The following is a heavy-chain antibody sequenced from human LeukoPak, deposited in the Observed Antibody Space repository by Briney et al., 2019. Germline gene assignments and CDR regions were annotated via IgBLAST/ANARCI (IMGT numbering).Heavy chain of an antibody. CDR2: LNSDGSST. CDR1: GFTFSSYW. V-gene: IGHV3-74*01. Sequence: GGSLRLSCAASGFTFSSYWMHWVRQAPGKGLVWVSRLNSDGSSTSYADSVKGRFTISRDNAKNTLYLQMNSLRAEDTAVYYCAREVDTALDYWGQGTLVTVSS. CDR3: AREVDTALDY. D-gene: IGHD5-18*01. J-gene: IGHJ4*02.